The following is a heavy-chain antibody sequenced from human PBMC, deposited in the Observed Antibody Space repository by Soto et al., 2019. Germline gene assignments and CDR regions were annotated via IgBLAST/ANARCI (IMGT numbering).Heavy chain of an antibody. D-gene: IGHD4-17*01. Sequence: QVQLVESGGGVVQPGRSLRLSCAASGFTFSSYGMHWVRQAPGKGLEWVAVISYDGSNNYYADSVKGRFTLSRDNSKNPLYLQNNSLRAEDTAVYYCAEEKVRQTVTPLDYWGQGTLVTVSS. CDR3: AEEKVRQTVTPLDY. J-gene: IGHJ4*02. CDR2: ISYDGSNN. V-gene: IGHV3-30*18. CDR1: GFTFSSYG.